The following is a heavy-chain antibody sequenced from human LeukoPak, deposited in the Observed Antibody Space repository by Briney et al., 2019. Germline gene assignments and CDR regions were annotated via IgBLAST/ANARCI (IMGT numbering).Heavy chain of an antibody. CDR2: IKQDRREK. CDR1: GFTFSSYW. V-gene: IGHV3-7*01. J-gene: IGHJ3*02. Sequence: GGSLRLSCAAYGFTFSSYWMSWVRQAPGKGLEWVANIKQDRREKYYVVSVKGRFTISRDNAKNSLYLQMNSLRAEDTAVYYCARDYDVDIYYDSSGYRGDAFDIWGQGTMVTVSS. D-gene: IGHD3-22*01. CDR3: ARDYDVDIYYDSSGYRGDAFDI.